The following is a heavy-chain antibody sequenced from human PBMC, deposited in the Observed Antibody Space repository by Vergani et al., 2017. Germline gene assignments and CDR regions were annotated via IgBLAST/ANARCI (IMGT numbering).Heavy chain of an antibody. Sequence: QVHLNEAGPGLVKPSQTLSLTCTVSGASITSGSFYWSWIRQPAGKGLEWIGRIHASGTKNYNPSLRSRVTLSVDTSKNQLSLKMSSVTAADTAVYYCARVGGDYTLYYYYYYMDVWGKGTTVTVSS. J-gene: IGHJ6*03. CDR3: ARVGGDYTLYYYYYYMDV. CDR1: GASITSGSFY. D-gene: IGHD4-17*01. V-gene: IGHV4-61*02. CDR2: IHASGTK.